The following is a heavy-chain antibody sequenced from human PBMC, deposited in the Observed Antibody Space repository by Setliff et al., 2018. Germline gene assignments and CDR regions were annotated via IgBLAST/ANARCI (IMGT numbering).Heavy chain of an antibody. CDR2: INHSGDT. V-gene: IGHV4-34*01. Sequence: PSETLSLTCSVSGASITSYYWSWIRQPPGKGLEWIGEINHSGDTNYNPSLKSRLTISVDTSKNQFSLKLSSVTAADTAVYYCARGPPRIVVPSTKAWFDPWGQGTLVTVSS. CDR1: GASITSYY. CDR3: ARGPPRIVVPSTKAWFDP. D-gene: IGHD2-2*01. J-gene: IGHJ5*02.